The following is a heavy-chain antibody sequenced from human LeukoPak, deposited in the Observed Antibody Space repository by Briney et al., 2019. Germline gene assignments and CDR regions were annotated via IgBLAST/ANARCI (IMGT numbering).Heavy chain of an antibody. CDR3: ARAFYLDY. CDR1: GFTFSSYA. Sequence: GGSLRLSCAASGFTFSSYAMSWVRQAPGKGLEWVANIKQDGSEKYYVDSVKGRFTISRDNAKNSLYLQMNSLRAEDTAVYYCARAFYLDYWGQGTLVTVSS. J-gene: IGHJ4*02. V-gene: IGHV3-7*01. CDR2: IKQDGSEK. D-gene: IGHD2/OR15-2a*01.